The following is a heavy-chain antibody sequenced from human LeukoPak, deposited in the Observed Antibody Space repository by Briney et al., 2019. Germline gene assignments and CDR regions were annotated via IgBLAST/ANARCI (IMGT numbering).Heavy chain of an antibody. J-gene: IGHJ4*02. CDR1: GGTFSSYA. D-gene: IGHD2-21*01. Sequence: SVKVSCKASGGTFSSYAISWVRQAPGQGLEWMGGIIPIIGTANYAQKFQGRVTITADESTSTAYMELSSLRSEDTAVYYCARHLNPISYFDYWGQGTLVTVSS. CDR2: IIPIIGTA. CDR3: ARHLNPISYFDY. V-gene: IGHV1-69*13.